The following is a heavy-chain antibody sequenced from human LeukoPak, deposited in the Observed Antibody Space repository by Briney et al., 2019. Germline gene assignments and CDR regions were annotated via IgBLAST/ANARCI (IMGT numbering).Heavy chain of an antibody. J-gene: IGHJ4*02. CDR1: GFTFDDYA. CDR3: ARGARGSGTASDY. Sequence: GGSLRLSCAASGFTFDDYAMHWVRQAPGKGLEWVSGISWNSGSIGYADSVKGRFTISRDNAKNTLHLQMNSLRAEDTAVYYCARGARGSGTASDYWGQGTLVTVSS. D-gene: IGHD3-10*01. CDR2: ISWNSGSI. V-gene: IGHV3-9*01.